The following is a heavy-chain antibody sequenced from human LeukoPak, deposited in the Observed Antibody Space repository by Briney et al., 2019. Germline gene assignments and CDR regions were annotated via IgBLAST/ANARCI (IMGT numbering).Heavy chain of an antibody. Sequence: SETLSLTCTVPGGSINNYYWRWVRQPPGKGLEWSGYIHYSGSTNYNPSLWSRVTISVDTSKNQFSLKLSSVTAADTAVYYCRGSSGSLSFKLWGQGTLVTVSS. CDR2: IHYSGST. CDR3: RGSSGSLSFKL. V-gene: IGHV4-59*01. D-gene: IGHD6-13*01. CDR1: GGSINNYY. J-gene: IGHJ1*01.